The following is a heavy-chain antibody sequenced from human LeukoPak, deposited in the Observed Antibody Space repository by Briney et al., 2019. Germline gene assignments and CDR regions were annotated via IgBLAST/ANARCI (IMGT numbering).Heavy chain of an antibody. J-gene: IGHJ5*02. CDR3: TRSHWGLQS. CDR2: IHHSGNS. Sequence: SETLSLTCTVSGASVTDYYWSWIRQSPGKGLEWISYIHHSGNSDYNPSLRSRVTTSLDTSKNQFSLNLISVTAADTAVYYCTRSHWGLQSWSQRTLVTVSS. D-gene: IGHD7-27*01. V-gene: IGHV4-59*02. CDR1: GASVTDYY.